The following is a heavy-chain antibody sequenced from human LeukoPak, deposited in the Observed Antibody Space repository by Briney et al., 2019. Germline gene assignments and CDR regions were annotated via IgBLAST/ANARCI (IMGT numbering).Heavy chain of an antibody. CDR2: ISYDGTGP. V-gene: IGHV3-30*03. CDR3: ARQNPATSGLNY. J-gene: IGHJ4*02. CDR1: GFTFSGYI. D-gene: IGHD2-15*01. Sequence: PGTSLRLSCAASGFTFSGYIFHWVRQAPGQGLEWVTVISYDGTGPHYADSVKGRFTISRDNAMNTVYLQMNSLRPEDTAVYYCARQNPATSGLNYWGQGTLFTVSS.